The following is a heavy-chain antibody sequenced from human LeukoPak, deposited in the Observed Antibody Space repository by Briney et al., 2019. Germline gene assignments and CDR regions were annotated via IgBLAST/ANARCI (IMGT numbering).Heavy chain of an antibody. CDR2: ISWNSGSI. CDR3: AKGPYDFWSGGYFDY. Sequence: GGSLRLSCAASGFTFDDYATHWVRQAPGKGLEWVSGISWNSGSIGYADSVKGRFTISRDNAKNSLYLQMNSLRAEDTALYYCAKGPYDFWSGGYFDYWGQGTLVTVSS. V-gene: IGHV3-9*01. D-gene: IGHD3-3*01. J-gene: IGHJ4*02. CDR1: GFTFDDYA.